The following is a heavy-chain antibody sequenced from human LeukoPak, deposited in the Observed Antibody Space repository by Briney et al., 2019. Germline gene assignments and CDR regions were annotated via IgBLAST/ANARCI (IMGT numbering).Heavy chain of an antibody. Sequence: SVKVSCKASGGTFSSYAISWVRQAPGQGLEWMGGIIPIFGTANYAQKFQGRVTITADKSTSTAYMGLSSLRSEDTAVYYCARDGGCSGGSCPFDYWGQGTLVTVSS. D-gene: IGHD2-15*01. V-gene: IGHV1-69*06. CDR1: GGTFSSYA. CDR2: IIPIFGTA. CDR3: ARDGGCSGGSCPFDY. J-gene: IGHJ4*02.